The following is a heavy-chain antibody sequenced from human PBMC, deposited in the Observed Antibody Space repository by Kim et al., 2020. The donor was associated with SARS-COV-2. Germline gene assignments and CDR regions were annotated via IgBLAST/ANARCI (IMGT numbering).Heavy chain of an antibody. J-gene: IGHJ6*02. V-gene: IGHV3-11*05. CDR2: ISSSSSYT. Sequence: GGSLRLSCAASGFTFSDYYMSWIRQAPGKGLEWVSYISSSSSYTNYADSVKGRFTISRDNAKNSLYLQMNSLRAEDTAVYYCAREPREFFGVVIRDYYYYGMDVWGQGTTVTVSS. CDR1: GFTFSDYY. CDR3: AREPREFFGVVIRDYYYYGMDV. D-gene: IGHD3-3*01.